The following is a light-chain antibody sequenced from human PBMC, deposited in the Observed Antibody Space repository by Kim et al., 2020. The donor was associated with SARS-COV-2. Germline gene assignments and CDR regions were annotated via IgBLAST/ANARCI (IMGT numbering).Light chain of an antibody. V-gene: IGKV1-5*03. CDR1: QSISSW. CDR3: QEYNSYGT. J-gene: IGKJ1*01. CDR2: KAS. Sequence: DIQMTQSPSTLSASVGDRVTITCRASQSISSWLAWYQQKPGKAPKLLIYKASSLESGVPSRFSGSGSGTEFTLTISSLQPVDYATYYCQEYNSYGTFGQGTKVDIK.